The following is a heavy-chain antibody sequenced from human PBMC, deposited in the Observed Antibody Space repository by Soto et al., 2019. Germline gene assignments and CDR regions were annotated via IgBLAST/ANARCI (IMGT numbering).Heavy chain of an antibody. Sequence: LRLSCAASGFTFSDYYMSWIRQAPGKGLEWVSYISSSGSTIYYADSVKGRFTISRDNAKNSLYLQMNSLRAEDTAVYYCARDMSSSWYFDYWGQGTLVTVSS. CDR2: ISSSGSTI. V-gene: IGHV3-11*01. CDR1: GFTFSDYY. CDR3: ARDMSSSWYFDY. D-gene: IGHD6-13*01. J-gene: IGHJ4*02.